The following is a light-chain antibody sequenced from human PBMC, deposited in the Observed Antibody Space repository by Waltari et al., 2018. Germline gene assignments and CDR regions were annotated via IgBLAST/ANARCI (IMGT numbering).Light chain of an antibody. V-gene: IGLV3-19*01. Sequence: SSELTQDPAVSVALGQTVRITCQGDSLRSYYTTWYQQKPRQAPILVIYGENHRPSGIPDRFSGSSSGNTASLTITGAQAEDEADYYCNSRDGGGNPWVFGGGTKLTVL. J-gene: IGLJ3*02. CDR2: GEN. CDR1: SLRSYY. CDR3: NSRDGGGNPWV.